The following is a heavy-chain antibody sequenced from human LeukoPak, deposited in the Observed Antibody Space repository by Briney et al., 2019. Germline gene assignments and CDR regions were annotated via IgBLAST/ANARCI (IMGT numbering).Heavy chain of an antibody. CDR2: INHSGST. Sequence: SETLSLTCAVYGGSFSGYYWSWIRQPPGKGLEWIGEINHSGSTNYNPSLKSRVTISVDRSKNQFSLKLSSVTAADTAVYYCARVKNLNCSSTSCYYYYYGMDVWGQGTTVTVSS. V-gene: IGHV4-34*01. D-gene: IGHD2-2*01. J-gene: IGHJ6*02. CDR1: GGSFSGYY. CDR3: ARVKNLNCSSTSCYYYYYGMDV.